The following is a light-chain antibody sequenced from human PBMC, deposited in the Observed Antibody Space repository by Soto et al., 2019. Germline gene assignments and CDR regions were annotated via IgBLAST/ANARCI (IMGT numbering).Light chain of an antibody. Sequence: NVLTQSPGTLSLSPGQRATLSCRASQGFGGNSLAWYQQKPGQAPRVLIYRASIRATGISDRFSGSGSGTDFTLTISRLEPEDFAVYYCQHYGASPWTFGQGTKVEIK. J-gene: IGKJ1*01. CDR2: RAS. CDR3: QHYGASPWT. V-gene: IGKV3-20*01. CDR1: QGFGGNS.